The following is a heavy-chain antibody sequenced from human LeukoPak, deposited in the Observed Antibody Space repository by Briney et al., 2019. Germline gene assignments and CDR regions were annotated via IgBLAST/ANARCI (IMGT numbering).Heavy chain of an antibody. J-gene: IGHJ5*02. V-gene: IGHV1-2*02. D-gene: IGHD6-19*01. CDR2: INPNSGGT. CDR1: GYTFTGYY. Sequence: ASVTVSCKASGYTFTGYYMHWLRQATGQGLEWMGWINPNSGGTNYAQKFQGRVTMTRDTSISTAYMELSRLRSDDTAVYYCAGLEPGIAVADWFDPWGQGTLVTVSS. CDR3: AGLEPGIAVADWFDP.